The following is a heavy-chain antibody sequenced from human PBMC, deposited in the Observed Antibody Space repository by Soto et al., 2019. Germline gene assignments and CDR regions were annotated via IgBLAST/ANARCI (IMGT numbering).Heavy chain of an antibody. CDR1: GGSVSSGSYY. D-gene: IGHD3-3*01. V-gene: IGHV4-61*01. Sequence: SETLSLTCTVSGGSVSSGSYYWSWIRQPPGKGLEWIGYIYYSGSTNYNPSLKSRVTISVDTSKNQFSLKLSSVTAADTAVYYCARENGVVTNWFDPWGQGTLVTVSS. CDR2: IYYSGST. CDR3: ARENGVVTNWFDP. J-gene: IGHJ5*02.